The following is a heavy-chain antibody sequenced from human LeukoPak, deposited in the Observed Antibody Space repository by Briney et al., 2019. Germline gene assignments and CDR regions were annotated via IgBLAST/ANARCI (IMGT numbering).Heavy chain of an antibody. V-gene: IGHV3-30*04. CDR2: ISYDGSNK. Sequence: GASLTLSCAASEFTFSSYAMDWVRQAPGKGLEWVAVISYDGSNKYYADSVKGRFTISRDNSKNTLYLQMNSLRAEDTAVYYCARGPGYSSGYFDYWGQGTLVTVSS. CDR3: ARGPGYSSGYFDY. D-gene: IGHD6-19*01. J-gene: IGHJ4*02. CDR1: EFTFSSYA.